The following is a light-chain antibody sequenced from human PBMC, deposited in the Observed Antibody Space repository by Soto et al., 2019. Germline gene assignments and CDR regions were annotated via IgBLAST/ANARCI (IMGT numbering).Light chain of an antibody. CDR1: QNVFYSSNNRDY. CDR2: WAS. CDR3: QQYYNTPRT. Sequence: DIVMTQSTESLAVSLGERATINCESIQNVFYSSNNRDYLAWYQQKSGQPPKLLIYWASTRESGIPDRFSGSGSGTDFTLTISSLQAEDVAVYYCQQYYNTPRTFGQGTKVDIK. J-gene: IGKJ1*01. V-gene: IGKV4-1*01.